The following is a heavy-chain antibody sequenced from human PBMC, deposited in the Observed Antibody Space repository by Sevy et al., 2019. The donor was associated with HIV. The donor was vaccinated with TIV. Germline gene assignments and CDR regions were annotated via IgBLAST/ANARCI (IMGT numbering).Heavy chain of an antibody. CDR1: GFTFSKAW. J-gene: IGHJ4*02. D-gene: IGHD1-26*01. V-gene: IGHV3-15*01. CDR2: IKSKTDGATR. CDR3: AAGVGASDFDY. Sequence: GGALRLSCVASGFTFSKAWMSWVRQAPGKGLEWVGRIKSKTDGATRDHAAPVKGRFIISRNNSKNTLYLQISNLKIEATGVYFCAAGVGASDFDYWGQGTLVTVSS.